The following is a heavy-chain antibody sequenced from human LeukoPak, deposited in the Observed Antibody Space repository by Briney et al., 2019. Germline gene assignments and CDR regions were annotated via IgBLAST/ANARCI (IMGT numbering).Heavy chain of an antibody. CDR1: GGTFSSYE. J-gene: IGHJ4*02. D-gene: IGHD2-2*01. CDR2: IIHMFGTE. V-gene: IGHV1-69*06. CDR3: ASGTTDIVVVPATLRNYYFDY. Sequence: PVTVSCKASGGTFSSYEISWVRQAPGQGLEWMGGIIHMFGTEKYAQRFQGRVTINADKYKSKAYMELSSLRSEDTAVYYCASGTTDIVVVPATLRNYYFDYWGQGTLVTVSS.